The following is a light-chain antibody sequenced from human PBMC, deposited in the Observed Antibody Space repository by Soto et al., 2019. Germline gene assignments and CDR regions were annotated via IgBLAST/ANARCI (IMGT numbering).Light chain of an antibody. CDR2: DVS. CDR3: SSYTSSRSYV. V-gene: IGLV2-14*01. CDR1: SSDVGGSDF. J-gene: IGLJ1*01. Sequence: QSALTQPASVSGSPGQSITISCTGTSSDVGGSDFVSWHQQHPGKAPKLMIYDVSKRPSGVSNRFSGSKSGNTASLTISGLQAEDEADYYCSSYTSSRSYVFGTGTKVTVL.